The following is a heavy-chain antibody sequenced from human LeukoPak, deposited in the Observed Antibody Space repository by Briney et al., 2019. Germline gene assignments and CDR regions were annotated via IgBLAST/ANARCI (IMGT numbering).Heavy chain of an antibody. V-gene: IGHV3-30*04. Sequence: GGSLRLSCAASGFTFSSYAMHWVRQAPGKGLEWVAVISYDGSNKYYAESVKGRFTVSRDNSKNTLFLQMNSLRAEDTAVFYCAKRYGDSTGWFFDFWGQGSLVTVSS. CDR1: GFTFSSYA. D-gene: IGHD6-13*01. CDR3: AKRYGDSTGWFFDF. J-gene: IGHJ4*02. CDR2: ISYDGSNK.